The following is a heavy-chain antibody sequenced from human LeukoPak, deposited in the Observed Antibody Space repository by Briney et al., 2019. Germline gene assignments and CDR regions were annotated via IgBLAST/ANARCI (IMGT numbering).Heavy chain of an antibody. D-gene: IGHD6-19*01. CDR2: IDPSDSYT. J-gene: IGHJ3*02. CDR1: GSSFTSYW. Sequence: GESLQISCQGSGSSFTSYWISWVRQLPGKGLEWMGRIDPSDSYTNYSPSFQGHVTISADKSISTAYLQWSSLKASDTAMYYCARRGIAVAGYAFDIWGQGTMVTVSS. CDR3: ARRGIAVAGYAFDI. V-gene: IGHV5-10-1*01.